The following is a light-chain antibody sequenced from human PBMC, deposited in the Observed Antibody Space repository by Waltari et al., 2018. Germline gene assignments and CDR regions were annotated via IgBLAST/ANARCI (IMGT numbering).Light chain of an antibody. CDR3: CSFARSSTLR. Sequence: QSALTQPASVSGSPGQSITISCTGTSSGSDTYNLVSWYQQHPGKAPKLMIFDVNKRPSGVSNRFSGSKSGNTASLTISGLQAEDEADYYCCSFARSSTLRFGGGTKLTVL. J-gene: IGLJ2*01. CDR2: DVN. V-gene: IGLV2-23*02. CDR1: SSGSDTYNL.